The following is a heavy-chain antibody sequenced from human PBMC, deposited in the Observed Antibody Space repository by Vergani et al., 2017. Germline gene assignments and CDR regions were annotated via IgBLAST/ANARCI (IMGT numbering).Heavy chain of an antibody. CDR2: IYYSGTT. V-gene: IGHV4-31*03. J-gene: IGHJ6*03. CDR3: ARQKDYYMDV. CDR1: GGSISSGGYY. Sequence: QVQLQESGPGLVKPSQTLSLTCTVSGGSISSGGYYWSWIRQPPGKGLEWIGYIYYSGTTYYNPSLDSRLTISLDTAENHLSLKLTSVTAADTAVYYCARQKDYYMDVWGKGATVTVS.